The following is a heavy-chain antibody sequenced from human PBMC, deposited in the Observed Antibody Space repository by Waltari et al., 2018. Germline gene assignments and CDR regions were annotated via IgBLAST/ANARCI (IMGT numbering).Heavy chain of an antibody. CDR3: ASRSAVPYFSAEYFHH. V-gene: IGHV4-4*07. CDR1: GGSISTYY. CDR2: IHPSGST. J-gene: IGHJ1*01. D-gene: IGHD2-2*01. Sequence: QVQLQESGPGLVKSSETLSLTCTVSGGSISTYYWSWIRQPAGKGLEWIGRIHPSGSTKYNPSLKSRVTMSVDTSKNHFSLKLNSVTAADTAVYYCASRSAVPYFSAEYFHHWGQGTLVTVSS.